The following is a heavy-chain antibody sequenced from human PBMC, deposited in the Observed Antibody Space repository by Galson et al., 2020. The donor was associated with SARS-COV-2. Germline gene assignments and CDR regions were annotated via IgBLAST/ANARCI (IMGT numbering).Heavy chain of an antibody. CDR1: GYTFDGYY. J-gene: IGHJ6*03. D-gene: IGHD2-15*01. V-gene: IGHV1-2*02. CDR3: ARGYCSVGSCYLMDA. Sequence: ASVKVSCKTSGYTFDGYYMHWVRQVPGQGLEWMGWINPITGGTNCTQKFQGRVTMTRDTSINTAYMELRSLTSDDTAVYYCARGYCSVGSCYLMDAWGKGTTVTVSS. CDR2: INPITGGT.